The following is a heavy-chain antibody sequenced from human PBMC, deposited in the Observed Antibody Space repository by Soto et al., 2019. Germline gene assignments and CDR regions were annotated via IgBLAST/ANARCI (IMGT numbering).Heavy chain of an antibody. CDR2: MNPNSGNT. V-gene: IGHV1-8*01. CDR3: ARGARSSSWYKGGNWFDP. Sequence: GGSVKGSCKACGYPFTSYDINLVRQATGQGLEWMGWMNPNSGNTGYAQKFQGRVTMTRNTSISTAYMELSSLRSEDTAVYYCARGARSSSWYKGGNWFDPWGQGTLVTVS. J-gene: IGHJ5*02. CDR1: GYPFTSYD. D-gene: IGHD6-13*01.